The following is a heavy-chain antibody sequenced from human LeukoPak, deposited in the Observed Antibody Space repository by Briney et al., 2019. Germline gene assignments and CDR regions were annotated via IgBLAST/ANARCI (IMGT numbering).Heavy chain of an antibody. V-gene: IGHV3-23*01. J-gene: IGHJ4*02. CDR3: AKGGRGSGSYSLNYFDY. Sequence: TGGSLRLSCAASGFTFSRYSMNWVRQAPGKGLEWVSAISGSGGSTYYADSVKGRFTISRDNSKNTLYLQMNSLRAEDTAVYYCAKGGRGSGSYSLNYFDYWGQGTLVTVSS. D-gene: IGHD3-10*01. CDR2: ISGSGGST. CDR1: GFTFSRYS.